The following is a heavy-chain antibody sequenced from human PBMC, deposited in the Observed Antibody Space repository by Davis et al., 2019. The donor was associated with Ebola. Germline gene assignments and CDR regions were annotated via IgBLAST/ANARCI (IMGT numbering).Heavy chain of an antibody. V-gene: IGHV3-74*01. Sequence: PGGSLRLSCAASAFTFSNYWMYWVRQAPGEGLMCVSRINSDGTFTTYADSVKGRFTISRDNAKNTLYLQMNSLRAEDTAVYYCAKDLQWSRYYWGQGTLVTVAS. CDR3: AKDLQWSRYY. CDR2: INSDGTFT. D-gene: IGHD5-12*01. CDR1: AFTFSNYW. J-gene: IGHJ4*02.